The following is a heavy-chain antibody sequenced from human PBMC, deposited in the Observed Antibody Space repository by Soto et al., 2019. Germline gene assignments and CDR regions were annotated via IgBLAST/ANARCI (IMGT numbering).Heavy chain of an antibody. D-gene: IGHD5-18*01. Sequence: PGGSLRLSCAASGLTFRSYWMHWVRQAPGKGLVWVSRINTDGSVAMYVDSVKGRFTISRDNAKNSLYLQMNSLRAEDTALYYCAKDHGSGYSRDYYYYGMDVWGQGTTVTVSS. J-gene: IGHJ6*02. V-gene: IGHV3-74*03. CDR2: INTDGSVA. CDR1: GLTFRSYW. CDR3: AKDHGSGYSRDYYYYGMDV.